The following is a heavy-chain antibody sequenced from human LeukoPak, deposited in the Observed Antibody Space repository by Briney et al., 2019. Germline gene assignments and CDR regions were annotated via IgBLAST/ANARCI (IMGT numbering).Heavy chain of an antibody. Sequence: PGGSLRLSCAASGFSFSSYSMNWVRQAPGRGLEWVSSISYSSNYIYYADSVKGRFTISRDSARKSLFLQMSSLRAEDTAVYYCARRFSTENYSALDCWGQGTLVTVSS. D-gene: IGHD1-7*01. CDR1: GFSFSSYS. CDR2: ISYSSNYI. J-gene: IGHJ4*02. CDR3: ARRFSTENYSALDC. V-gene: IGHV3-21*01.